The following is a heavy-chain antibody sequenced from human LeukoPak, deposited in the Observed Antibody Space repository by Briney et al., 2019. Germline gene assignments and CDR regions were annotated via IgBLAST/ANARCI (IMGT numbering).Heavy chain of an antibody. CDR2: ISSSGGTT. V-gene: IGHV3-23*01. CDR3: VKGDPIAARPSDY. CDR1: RFTFTGYA. J-gene: IGHJ4*02. D-gene: IGHD6-6*01. Sequence: GGSLKLSCAASRFTFTGYAMSWVRQAPGKGLEWVSGISSSGGTTYYADSVKGRFTISRDNSKNTLYLQMSSLRAEDTAVYYCVKGDPIAARPSDYWGQGTLVTVSS.